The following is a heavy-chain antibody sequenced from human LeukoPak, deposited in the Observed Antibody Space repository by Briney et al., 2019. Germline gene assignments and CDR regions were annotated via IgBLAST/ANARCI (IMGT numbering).Heavy chain of an antibody. CDR3: ARERRYCSGTIFYSGLDF. D-gene: IGHD2-15*01. CDR1: VFTVSSNY. J-gene: IGHJ4*02. V-gene: IGHV3-53*01. CDR2: IHSGGNT. Sequence: PGGSLRLSCAVSVFTVSSNYMSWVRQAPGKGLEWVSMIHSGGNTYYADSVKSRFTISRDTSKNTLNLQMNSLRLEDTAVYYCARERRYCSGTIFYSGLDFWGQGTLVTVSS.